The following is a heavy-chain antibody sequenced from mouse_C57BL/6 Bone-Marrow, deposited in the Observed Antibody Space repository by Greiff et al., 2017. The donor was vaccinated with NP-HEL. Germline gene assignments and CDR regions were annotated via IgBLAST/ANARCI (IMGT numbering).Heavy chain of an antibody. CDR3: AREGWYYYGSSSAWFAY. Sequence: VKLQQPGAELVKPGASVKLSCKASGYTFTSYWMHWVKQRPGQGLEWIGMIHPNSGSTNYNEKFKSKATLTVDKSSSTAYMQLSSLTSEDSAVYYCAREGWYYYGSSSAWFAYWGQGTLVTVSA. J-gene: IGHJ3*01. V-gene: IGHV1-64*01. CDR2: IHPNSGST. D-gene: IGHD1-1*01. CDR1: GYTFTSYW.